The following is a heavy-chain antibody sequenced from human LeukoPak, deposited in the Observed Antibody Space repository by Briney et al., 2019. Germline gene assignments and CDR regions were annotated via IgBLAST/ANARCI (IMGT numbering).Heavy chain of an antibody. Sequence: PGGSLRLSCAASGFTFSSYGMHWARQAPGKGLEWVAFIRYDGSNKYYADSVKGRFTISRDNSKNTLYLQMNSLRAEDTAVYYCAKDRRLEEDAFDIWGQGTMVTVSS. CDR1: GFTFSSYG. CDR2: IRYDGSNK. V-gene: IGHV3-30*02. D-gene: IGHD1-1*01. J-gene: IGHJ3*02. CDR3: AKDRRLEEDAFDI.